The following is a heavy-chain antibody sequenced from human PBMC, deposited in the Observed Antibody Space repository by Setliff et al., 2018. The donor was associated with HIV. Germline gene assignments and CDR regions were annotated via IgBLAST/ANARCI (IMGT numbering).Heavy chain of an antibody. CDR2: LSYGGST. V-gene: IGHV4-39*01. CDR1: GAPISTSTYS. Sequence: SETLSLTCTVSGAPISTSTYSWGWIRQSPGKGLEWIGSLSYGGSTHHNPSLESRVTISVDTSKNQFALKLSSVTAADTAVYFCARHNIVLMIYAGQNWFDPWGQGTLVTVSS. D-gene: IGHD2-8*01. J-gene: IGHJ5*02. CDR3: ARHNIVLMIYAGQNWFDP.